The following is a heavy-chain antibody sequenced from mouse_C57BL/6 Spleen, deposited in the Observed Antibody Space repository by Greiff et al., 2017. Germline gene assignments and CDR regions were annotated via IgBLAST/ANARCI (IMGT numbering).Heavy chain of an antibody. CDR1: GFTFSDYG. Sequence: EVKVVESGGGLVKPGGSLKLSCAASGFTFSDYGMHWVRQAPEQGLEWVAYISSGSSTIYYADTVKGRFTISRDNAKNTLFLQMASMRSEDTAMYYCAMGYYYGSSYSGYYAMDYWGQGTSVTVSS. CDR2: ISSGSSTI. J-gene: IGHJ4*01. CDR3: AMGYYYGSSYSGYYAMDY. D-gene: IGHD1-1*01. V-gene: IGHV5-17*01.